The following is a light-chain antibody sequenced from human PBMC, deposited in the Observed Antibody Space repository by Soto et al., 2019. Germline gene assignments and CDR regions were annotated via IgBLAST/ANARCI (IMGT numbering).Light chain of an antibody. J-gene: IGKJ2*01. CDR1: QGISNY. CDR2: AAS. Sequence: DIQLTQSPSALSASVGDRDTITCRASQGISNYLAWYQQKPGKAPKLLIYAASTLQSGVPYRFSGSGSGTDFTLSIASLHPEDVATYFCQKSNSAPVPFGQGTKLEI. V-gene: IGKV1-27*01. CDR3: QKSNSAPVP.